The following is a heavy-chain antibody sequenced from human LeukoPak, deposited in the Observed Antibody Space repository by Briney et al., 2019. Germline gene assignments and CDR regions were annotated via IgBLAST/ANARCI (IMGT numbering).Heavy chain of an antibody. CDR1: GFTFSSHA. CDR3: AKDKRIAAAGLDY. V-gene: IGHV3-23*01. CDR2: ISGSGGSI. Sequence: GGSLRLSCAASGFTFSSHAMTWVRQAPGKGLEWVSAISGSGGSIYYADSVKGRFTISRDNSKNTLCLQMNSLRADDTAVYYCAKDKRIAAAGLDYWGQGTLVTVSS. J-gene: IGHJ4*02. D-gene: IGHD6-13*01.